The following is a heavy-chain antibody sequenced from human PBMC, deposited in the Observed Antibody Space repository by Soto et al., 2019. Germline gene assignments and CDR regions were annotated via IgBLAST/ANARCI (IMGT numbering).Heavy chain of an antibody. CDR3: VNGGYCSGGSCYSLKDYYYGMDV. J-gene: IGHJ6*02. V-gene: IGHV3-64D*08. CDR2: ISSNGGST. D-gene: IGHD2-15*01. CDR1: GFTFSSYA. Sequence: GGSLRLSCSASGFTFSSYAMHWVRQAPGKGLEYVSAISSNGGSTYYADSVKGRFTISRDNSKNTLYLQMSSLRAEDTAVYYCVNGGYCSGGSCYSLKDYYYGMDVWGQGTTVTVSS.